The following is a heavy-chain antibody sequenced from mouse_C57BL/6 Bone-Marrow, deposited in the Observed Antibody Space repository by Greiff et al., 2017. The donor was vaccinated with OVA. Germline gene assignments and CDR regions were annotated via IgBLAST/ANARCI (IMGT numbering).Heavy chain of an antibody. CDR2: ISDGGSYT. CDR1: GFTFSSYA. CDR3: ARVWDC. Sequence: EVMLVESGGGLVKPGGSLKLSCAASGFTFSSYAMSWVRQTPEKRLEWVATISDGGSYTYYPDNVKGRFTISRDNAKNNLYLQMSHLKSEDTAMYYCARVWDCWGQGTTLTVSS. V-gene: IGHV5-4*03. J-gene: IGHJ2*01.